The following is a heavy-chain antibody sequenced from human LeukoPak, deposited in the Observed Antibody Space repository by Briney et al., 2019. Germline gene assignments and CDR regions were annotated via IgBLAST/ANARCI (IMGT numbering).Heavy chain of an antibody. D-gene: IGHD3-3*01. J-gene: IGHJ4*01. CDR3: ARGISDDFWSGYDTFDY. Sequence: SETLSLTCAVYGGSFSGYYWSWIRQPPGKGLEWIGEINHSGSTNYNPSLKSRVTISVDTSKNQFSLTLNSVTAVDTAVYYCARGISDDFWSGYDTFDYWGHGTLVTVSS. CDR2: INHSGST. V-gene: IGHV4-34*01. CDR1: GGSFSGYY.